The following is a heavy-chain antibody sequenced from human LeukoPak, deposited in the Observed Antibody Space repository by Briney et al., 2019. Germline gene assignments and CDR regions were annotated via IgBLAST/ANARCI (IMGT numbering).Heavy chain of an antibody. CDR2: IYYSGNT. CDR1: GGSITSSSYY. CDR3: ARPKYYYDGSGYRAEYFQH. J-gene: IGHJ1*01. D-gene: IGHD3-22*01. V-gene: IGHV4-39*07. Sequence: PSETLSLTCTVSGGSITSSSYYWGWIRQPPGKGLEWIGSIYYSGNTYYNPSLKSRVTISVDTPKNQFSLKLSSVTAADTAADYCARPKYYYDGSGYRAEYFQHWGQGTLVTVSS.